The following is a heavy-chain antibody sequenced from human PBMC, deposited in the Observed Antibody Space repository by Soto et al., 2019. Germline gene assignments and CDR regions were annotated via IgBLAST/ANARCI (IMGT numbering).Heavy chain of an antibody. V-gene: IGHV4-34*01. Sequence: QVQLQQWGAGLLKPSETLSLTCAVYGGSFSGYYLTWIRQPPGTGLEWMGEINHSGSTNYNPSLKSRVTISVDPSKKQFSLKLTSVTAADTAVYYCARDKITGLFDYWGQGTLVTVSS. D-gene: IGHD2-8*02. CDR1: GGSFSGYY. CDR3: ARDKITGLFDY. CDR2: INHSGST. J-gene: IGHJ4*02.